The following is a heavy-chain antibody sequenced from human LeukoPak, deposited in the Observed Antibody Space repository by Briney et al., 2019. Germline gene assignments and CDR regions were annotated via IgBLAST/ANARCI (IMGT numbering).Heavy chain of an antibody. J-gene: IGHJ4*02. D-gene: IGHD2-2*03. CDR1: GFTFSTYW. V-gene: IGHV3-21*01. CDR2: ISSSSSYI. CDR3: ARDRRIGYCSSTSCYSGFDY. Sequence: GGSLRLSCAASGFTFSTYWMSWVRQAPGKGLEWVSSISSSSSYIYYADSVKGRFTISRDNAKNSLYLQMNSLRAEDTAVYYCARDRRIGYCSSTSCYSGFDYWGQGTLVTVSS.